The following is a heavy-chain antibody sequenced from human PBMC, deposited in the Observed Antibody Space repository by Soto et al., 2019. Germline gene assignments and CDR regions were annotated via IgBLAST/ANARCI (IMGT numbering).Heavy chain of an antibody. CDR2: INPNSGGT. D-gene: IGHD3-3*01. Sequence: ASVKVSCKASGYTFTGYYMHWVRQAPGQGLEWMGWINPNSGGTNYAQKFQGRVTMTRDTSISTAYMELSRLRSDDTAVYYCAARLCMYYAFWSGYYTGTENGWFDPGGQGTLVTVPQ. V-gene: IGHV1-2*02. CDR1: GYTFTGYY. CDR3: AARLCMYYAFWSGYYTGTENGWFDP. J-gene: IGHJ5*02.